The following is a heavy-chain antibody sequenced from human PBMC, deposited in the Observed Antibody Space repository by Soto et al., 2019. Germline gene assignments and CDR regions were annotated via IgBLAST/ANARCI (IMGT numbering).Heavy chain of an antibody. CDR1: GFSFSTYT. J-gene: IGHJ4*02. Sequence: GGSLRLSCAASGFSFSTYTMSWVRRAPGKGLEWVSAISGSGGSPSYADSVQGRFTISRDNPKKTLYLQMNSLRAEDTAVYYCAKARCTTSNCYVPDYWGQGTLVTVSS. CDR3: AKARCTTSNCYVPDY. V-gene: IGHV3-23*01. D-gene: IGHD2-8*01. CDR2: ISGSGGSP.